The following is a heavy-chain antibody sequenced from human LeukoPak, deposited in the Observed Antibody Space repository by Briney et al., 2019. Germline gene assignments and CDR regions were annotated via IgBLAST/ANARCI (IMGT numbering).Heavy chain of an antibody. J-gene: IGHJ4*02. V-gene: IGHV1-2*02. D-gene: IGHD1-26*01. CDR1: GYILTDYY. CDR3: ARARQRATGSYSALDS. Sequence: ASVKVSCKASGYILTDYYIHWVRQAPGQGLEWMGWINPNSGGTNYAQKFQGRVTLTRDTSISTAYMELNSLRSDDTAVYYSARARQRATGSYSALDSWGQGTLVTVSS. CDR2: INPNSGGT.